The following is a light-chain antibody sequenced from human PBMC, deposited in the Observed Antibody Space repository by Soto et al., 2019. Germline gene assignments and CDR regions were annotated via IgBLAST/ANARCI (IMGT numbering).Light chain of an antibody. CDR2: AAS. V-gene: IGKV1-6*01. CDR3: LQDYTYPRT. Sequence: ATQMTQSPSSLSASVGDRVTITCQASHDIRSDLAWYQKKSGKAPKLLIYAASSLQSGVPSRFSGSGSGSYFTLTISSLQPEDFATYYCLQDYTYPRTFGQGTSVEI. CDR1: HDIRSD. J-gene: IGKJ1*01.